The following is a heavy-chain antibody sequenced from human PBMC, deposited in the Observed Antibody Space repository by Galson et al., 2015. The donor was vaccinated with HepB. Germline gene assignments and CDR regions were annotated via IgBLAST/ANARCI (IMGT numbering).Heavy chain of an antibody. J-gene: IGHJ4*02. Sequence: PLRHSCAASAFTFSNAWRSWVRQAPGKGLEWVGRIKSKTDGGTTDYAAPVKGRFTISRDDSKHTLYLQMNSLKTEDTAVYYCTTEYYYGSGSLDYWGQGTLVTVSS. V-gene: IGHV3-15*01. CDR3: TTEYYYGSGSLDY. D-gene: IGHD3-10*01. CDR1: AFTFSNAW. CDR2: IKSKTDGGTT.